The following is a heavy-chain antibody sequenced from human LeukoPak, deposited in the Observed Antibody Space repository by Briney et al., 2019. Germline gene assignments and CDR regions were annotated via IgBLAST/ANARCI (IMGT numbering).Heavy chain of an antibody. CDR3: AKDSSSYDWGYMDV. J-gene: IGHJ6*03. CDR2: IGGSDGRT. CDR1: GFTFSTYA. D-gene: IGHD3-22*01. V-gene: IGHV3-23*01. Sequence: GSLLLSCAASGFTFSTYAVSWVRQAPGKGLEWVSLIGGSDGRTRYADSVKGRFTISRDNSKNTLYLEMNSLRAEDTAVYYCAKDSSSYDWGYMDVWGKGTTVTISS.